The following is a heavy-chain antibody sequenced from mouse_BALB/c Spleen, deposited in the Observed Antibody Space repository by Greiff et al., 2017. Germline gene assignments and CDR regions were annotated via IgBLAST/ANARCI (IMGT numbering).Heavy chain of an antibody. J-gene: IGHJ4*01. CDR3: ARDSNLYAMDY. V-gene: IGHV7-3*02. D-gene: IGHD2-1*01. CDR1: GFTFTDYY. CDR2: IRNKANGYTT. Sequence: EVQGVESGGGLVQPGGSLRLSCATSGFTFTDYYMSWVRQPPGKALEWLGFIRNKANGYTTEYSASVKGRFTISRDNSQSILYLQMNTLRAEDSATYYCARDSNLYAMDYWGQGTSVTVSS.